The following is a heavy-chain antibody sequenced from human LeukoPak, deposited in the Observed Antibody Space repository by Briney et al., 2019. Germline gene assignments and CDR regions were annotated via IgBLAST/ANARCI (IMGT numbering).Heavy chain of an antibody. CDR3: ARDLIY. D-gene: IGHD3/OR15-3a*01. CDR2: IYRGDT. CDR1: GFTVSSSH. Sequence: GGSLRLSCAASGFTVSSSHMSWVRQAPGKGLEWVSVIYRGDTDYADSVKGRFTISRDNSKSTLYLEMNSLRAEDTAVYYCARDLIYWGQGTLVTVSS. V-gene: IGHV3-53*01. J-gene: IGHJ4*02.